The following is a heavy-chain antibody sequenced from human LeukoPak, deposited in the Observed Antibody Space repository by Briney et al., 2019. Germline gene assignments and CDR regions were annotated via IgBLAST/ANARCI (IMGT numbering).Heavy chain of an antibody. Sequence: ASVKVSCKASGYTFNRYGITWVRQAPGQGLERMGWISGYNGNTNYAQKLQGRVTMTTDTSTSTAYMELRSLRSDDTAMYYCARDYGYGVTVMISDDYWGQGTLATVSS. CDR3: ARDYGYGVTVMISDDY. D-gene: IGHD5-12*01. V-gene: IGHV1-18*01. J-gene: IGHJ4*02. CDR1: GYTFNRYG. CDR2: ISGYNGNT.